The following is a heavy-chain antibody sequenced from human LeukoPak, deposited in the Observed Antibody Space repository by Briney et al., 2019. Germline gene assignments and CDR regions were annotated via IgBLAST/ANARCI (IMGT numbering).Heavy chain of an antibody. V-gene: IGHV3-23*01. CDR1: GFTFCCYA. D-gene: IGHD5-12*01. CDR3: ARVGYISYKRYSGYAGPYYYYYYYMDV. J-gene: IGHJ6*03. CDR2: ISGCGGST. Sequence: PGGSLRLSCAASGFTFCCYAMSWVRQAPGKGVEWVSAISGCGGSTYYADSVKGLFTLSRDNSKNTLYLKMTNLRAEDTAVHYCARVGYISYKRYSGYAGPYYYYYYYMDVWGKGTTVTVSS.